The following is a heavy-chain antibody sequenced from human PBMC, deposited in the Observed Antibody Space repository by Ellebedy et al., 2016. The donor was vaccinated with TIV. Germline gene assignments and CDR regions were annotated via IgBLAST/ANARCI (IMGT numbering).Heavy chain of an antibody. CDR2: IKQDGSEK. J-gene: IGHJ3*02. CDR1: GFTFSSYW. CDR3: VRDDYGGNQGYDAFDI. Sequence: GGSLRLXCAASGFTFSSYWMSWVRKAPGKGLEWVANIKQDGSEKYYVDSVKGRLTISRDNAKNSLYLQMNSLRAEDTAVYYCVRDDYGGNQGYDAFDIWGQGTMVTVSS. V-gene: IGHV3-7*01. D-gene: IGHD4-23*01.